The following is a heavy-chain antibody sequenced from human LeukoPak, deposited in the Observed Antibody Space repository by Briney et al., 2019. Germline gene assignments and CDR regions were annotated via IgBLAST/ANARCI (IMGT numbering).Heavy chain of an antibody. Sequence: SETLSLTCTVSGGSISSYYWSWIRQPPGKGPEWIGYIYYSGSTNYNPSLKSRVTISVDTSKNQFSLKLSSVTAADTAVYYCAREGYYDSSGIHDAFDIWGQGTMVTVSS. D-gene: IGHD3-22*01. V-gene: IGHV4-59*12. CDR1: GGSISSYY. CDR2: IYYSGST. J-gene: IGHJ3*02. CDR3: AREGYYDSSGIHDAFDI.